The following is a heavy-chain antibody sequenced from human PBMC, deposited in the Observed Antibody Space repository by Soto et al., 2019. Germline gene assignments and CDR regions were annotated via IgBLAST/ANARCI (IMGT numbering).Heavy chain of an antibody. CDR3: ARDAVKISASSGYPAN. V-gene: IGHV3-33*01. D-gene: IGHD3-22*01. CDR1: GFTFSSYG. CDR2: IWYDGSNK. J-gene: IGHJ4*02. Sequence: GGSLRLSCAASGFTFSSYGMHWVRQAPGKGLEWVAVIWYDGSNKYYADSVKGRFTISRDNSKNTLHLQMNSLRAEDTAVYYCARDAVKISASSGYPANWGQGTLVTVS.